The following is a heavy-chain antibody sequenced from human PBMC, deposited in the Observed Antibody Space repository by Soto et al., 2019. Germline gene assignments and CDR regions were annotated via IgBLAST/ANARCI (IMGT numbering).Heavy chain of an antibody. D-gene: IGHD5-12*01. CDR2: IYYSGTT. J-gene: IGHJ4*02. V-gene: IGHV4-39*01. Sequence: SETLSLICTVSGGSISSNSYYWAWIRQPPGKGLEWIGSIYYSGTTFYSPSLKSRVTISVDTSKNQFSLKLTSVTAADTAVYYCARRVKVATIDYWGQGILVTVSS. CDR3: ARRVKVATIDY. CDR1: GGSISSNSYY.